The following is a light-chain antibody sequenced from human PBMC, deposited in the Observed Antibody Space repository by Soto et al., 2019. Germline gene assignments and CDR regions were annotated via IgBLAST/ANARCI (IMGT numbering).Light chain of an antibody. J-gene: IGLJ1*01. Sequence: QSVLTQPRSVSGSPGQSATLSCAGTSSDVGGYNFVSWYQQHPGKAPRLMIYDVNERPSGVPDRFSGSKSGNTAPLTISGLQAEDEADYYCCSYAGTYTFVFGTGTKVTVL. CDR1: SSDVGGYNF. V-gene: IGLV2-11*01. CDR3: CSYAGTYTFV. CDR2: DVN.